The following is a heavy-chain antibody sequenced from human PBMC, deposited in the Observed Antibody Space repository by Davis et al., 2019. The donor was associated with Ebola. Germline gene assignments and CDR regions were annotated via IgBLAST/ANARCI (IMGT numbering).Heavy chain of an antibody. CDR1: GGSISPYY. Sequence: MPSETLSLTCTVSGGSISPYYWSWIRQPPGKGLEWIGYIYYSGSTKYNLSLKGRVAISVDTSKNQFSLKLSSVTAADTAVYYCARSDGAAPFDYWGQGTLVTVSS. CDR3: ARSDGAAPFDY. V-gene: IGHV4-59*08. CDR2: IYYSGST. D-gene: IGHD4/OR15-4a*01. J-gene: IGHJ4*02.